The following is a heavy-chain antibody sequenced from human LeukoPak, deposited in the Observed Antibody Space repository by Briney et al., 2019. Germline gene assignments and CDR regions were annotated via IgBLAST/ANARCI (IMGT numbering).Heavy chain of an antibody. CDR3: ARGNSYGYLSPVGNWFDP. J-gene: IGHJ5*02. D-gene: IGHD5-18*01. CDR2: IYTSGST. Sequence: SETLSLTCTVSGGSISSGSYYWSWIRQPAGKGLEWIGRIYTSGSTDYNPSLKSRVTISVDTSKNQFSLKLSSVTAADTAVYYCARGNSYGYLSPVGNWFDPWGQGTLVTVSS. CDR1: GGSISSGSYY. V-gene: IGHV4-61*02.